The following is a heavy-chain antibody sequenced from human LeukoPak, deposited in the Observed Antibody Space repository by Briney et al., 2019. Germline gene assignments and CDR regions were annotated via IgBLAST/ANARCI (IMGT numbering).Heavy chain of an antibody. D-gene: IGHD1-26*01. V-gene: IGHV3-30*14. Sequence: GGSLRLSCAASGFTFSTYAMHWVRQAPGKGLEWVAVISYDGSSKYYADSVKGRFTISRDNSKNTLYLQMNSLRAEDTAVYYCARDLGSHSDYWGQGTLVTVSS. J-gene: IGHJ4*02. CDR2: ISYDGSSK. CDR3: ARDLGSHSDY. CDR1: GFTFSTYA.